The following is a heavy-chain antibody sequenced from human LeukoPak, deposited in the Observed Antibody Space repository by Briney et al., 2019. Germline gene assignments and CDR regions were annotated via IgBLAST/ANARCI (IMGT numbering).Heavy chain of an antibody. D-gene: IGHD5-18*01. Sequence: GASLRLSCAASGFTFSSYAMSWVRRAPGKGLEWVSAISGSGGNTYYADSVKGRFTISRDNSKNTLYLQMNSLRAEDTAIYYWAKKRGMQLWQYYFDYWGQGALVTVSS. CDR1: GFTFSSYA. CDR3: AKKRGMQLWQYYFDY. CDR2: ISGSGGNT. V-gene: IGHV3-23*01. J-gene: IGHJ4*02.